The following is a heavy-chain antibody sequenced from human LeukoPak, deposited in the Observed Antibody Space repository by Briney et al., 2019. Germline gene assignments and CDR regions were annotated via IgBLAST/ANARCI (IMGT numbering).Heavy chain of an antibody. V-gene: IGHV3-30*18. CDR3: AKSSYSSGWLEGDDAFDI. D-gene: IGHD6-19*01. Sequence: PGGSLRLSCAASGFTFSSYGMHWVRQAPGKGLEWVAVISYDGSNKYYADSVKGRFTISRDNSKNTLYLQMNSLRAEDTAVYYCAKSSYSSGWLEGDDAFDIWAKGQWSPSLQ. CDR1: GFTFSSYG. CDR2: ISYDGSNK. J-gene: IGHJ3*02.